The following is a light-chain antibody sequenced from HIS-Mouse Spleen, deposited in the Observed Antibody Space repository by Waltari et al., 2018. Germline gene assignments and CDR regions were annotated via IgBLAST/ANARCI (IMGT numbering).Light chain of an antibody. CDR2: QDR. CDR3: QAWDSSTAV. CDR1: KLGDKY. Sequence: SYELTQPPSVSVSPGQTASITCSGDKLGDKYACWYQQKPGQSPVLVIYQDRKRPSGIPERFSGSNSGNAATLSIRGTQAMEEADYYCQAWDSSTAVFGGGTKLTVL. V-gene: IGLV3-1*01. J-gene: IGLJ2*01.